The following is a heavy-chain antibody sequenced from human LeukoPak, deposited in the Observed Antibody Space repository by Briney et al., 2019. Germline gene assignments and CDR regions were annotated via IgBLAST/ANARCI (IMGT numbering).Heavy chain of an antibody. J-gene: IGHJ4*02. Sequence: GGSLRLSCGASGFTFSNYAMNWVRQAPGKGLKWILGISNSGGSAYYADSVKGRFTISRDNSRNTLYLQMNSLRAEDTAVYYCAKGLRLGELSSGFDYWGQGTLVTVSS. D-gene: IGHD3-16*02. V-gene: IGHV3-23*01. CDR3: AKGLRLGELSSGFDY. CDR1: GFTFSNYA. CDR2: ISNSGGSA.